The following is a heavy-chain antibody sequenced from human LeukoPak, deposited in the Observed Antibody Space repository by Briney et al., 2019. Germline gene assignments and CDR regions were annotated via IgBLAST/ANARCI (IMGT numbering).Heavy chain of an antibody. CDR2: INAGNGNT. CDR1: GYTFTSYA. D-gene: IGHD5-18*01. CDR3: ARDGYGRSCYYYGMDV. V-gene: IGHV1-3*01. Sequence: VSVKVSCKASGYTFTSYAMHWVRQAPGQRLEWMGWINAGNGNTKYSQKFQGRVTITRDTSASTAYMELSGLRSEDTAVYHCARDGYGRSCYYYGMDVWGQGTTVTVSS. J-gene: IGHJ6*02.